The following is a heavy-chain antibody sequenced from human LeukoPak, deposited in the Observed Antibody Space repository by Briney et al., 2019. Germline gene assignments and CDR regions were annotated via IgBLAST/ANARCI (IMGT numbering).Heavy chain of an antibody. CDR1: GFTFSSYA. CDR2: INHSGST. D-gene: IGHD3-10*01. Sequence: GSLRLSCAASGFTFSSYAMSWIRQPPGKGLEWIGEINHSGSTNYNPSLKSRVTISVDTSKNQFSLKLSSVTAADTAVYYCARGLGILWFGGFNWFDPWGQGTLVTVSS. V-gene: IGHV4-34*01. J-gene: IGHJ5*02. CDR3: ARGLGILWFGGFNWFDP.